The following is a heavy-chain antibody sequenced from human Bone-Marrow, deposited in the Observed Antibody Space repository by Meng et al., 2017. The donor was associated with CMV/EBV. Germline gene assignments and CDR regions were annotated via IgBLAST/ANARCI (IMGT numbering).Heavy chain of an antibody. D-gene: IGHD2-2*02. CDR2: IYYSGST. J-gene: IGHJ5*02. CDR3: ARVTRRQREGRYCSSTSCYRSEGWFDP. CDR1: GGSISSSTYY. Sequence: SEPLSLTCTVPGGSISSSTYYWGWSRQPPGKGLEWIGSIYYSGSTYYNPSLTSRVTIAVDTSKNQFSLKLSSVTAADTAVYYCARVTRRQREGRYCSSTSCYRSEGWFDPWGQRTLVTVSS. V-gene: IGHV4-39*07.